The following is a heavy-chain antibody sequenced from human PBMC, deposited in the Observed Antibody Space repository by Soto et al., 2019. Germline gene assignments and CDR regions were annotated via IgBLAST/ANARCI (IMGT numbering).Heavy chain of an antibody. CDR2: IVPMFGTS. CDR1: GGTSTRYA. CDR3: NRGSEYDFWSGYL. Sequence: QERRVQSGAEVRKPGSSVKVSCKVTGGTSTRYAINWVRQAPGQGLEWTGGIVPMFGTSKYAQKFQGRVTITADTSTNIAYMELRSLRSEDTAVYYCNRGSEYDFWSGYLWGQGTLVSVSS. D-gene: IGHD3-3*01. V-gene: IGHV1-69*06. J-gene: IGHJ4*02.